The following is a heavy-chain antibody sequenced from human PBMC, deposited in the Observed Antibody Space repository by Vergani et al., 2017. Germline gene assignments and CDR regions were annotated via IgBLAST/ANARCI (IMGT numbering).Heavy chain of an antibody. CDR1: GGSISSYY. J-gene: IGHJ6*02. V-gene: IGHV4-59*01. CDR2: IYYSGRT. Sequence: QVQLQESGPGLVKPSETLSLTCTVSGGSISSYYWSWIRQPPGKGLEWIGYIYYSGRTNYNPSLKSRVTISVDTAKNQFSLKLSSVTAADTAVYYCARDIEGGMDVWGQGTTVTVSS. D-gene: IGHD2-15*01. CDR3: ARDIEGGMDV.